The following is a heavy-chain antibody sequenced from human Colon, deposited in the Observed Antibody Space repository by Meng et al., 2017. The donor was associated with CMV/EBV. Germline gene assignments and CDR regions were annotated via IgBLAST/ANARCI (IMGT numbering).Heavy chain of an antibody. J-gene: IGHJ5*02. CDR3: ARGGVDNWFDP. Sequence: SCKAPGGSFNTYAVTWVRQAPGQGLEWMGGIISILPITNYARRFQGRLTITADKSTSTSYMELSGLIPEDTAVYYCARGGVDNWFDPWGQGTLVTVSS. CDR2: IISILPIT. D-gene: IGHD2-8*02. CDR1: GGSFNTYA. V-gene: IGHV1-69*10.